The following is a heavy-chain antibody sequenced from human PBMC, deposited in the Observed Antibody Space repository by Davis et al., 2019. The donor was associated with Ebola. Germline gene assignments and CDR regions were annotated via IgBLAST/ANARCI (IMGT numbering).Heavy chain of an antibody. CDR3: AGSNGAAAGTDFDY. Sequence: GSLRLSCTVSGGSISSYYWSWIRQPPGKGLEWIGYIYYSGSTNYNPSLKSRVTISVDTSKNQFSLKLSSVTAADTAVYYCAGSNGAAAGTDFDYWGQGTLVTVSS. CDR2: IYYSGST. J-gene: IGHJ4*02. V-gene: IGHV4-59*08. CDR1: GGSISSYY. D-gene: IGHD6-13*01.